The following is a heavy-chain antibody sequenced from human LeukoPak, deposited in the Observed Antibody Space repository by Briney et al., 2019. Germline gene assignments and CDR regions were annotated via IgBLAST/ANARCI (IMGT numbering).Heavy chain of an antibody. J-gene: IGHJ4*02. Sequence: GGSLRLSCAASGFTVSSNYMSWVRQAPGKGLEWDSVIYSGGSTYYADSVKGRFTISRDNSKNTLYLQMNSLRAEDTAVYYCARGEMATITIIHWGQGTLVTVSS. D-gene: IGHD5-24*01. CDR2: IYSGGST. CDR1: GFTVSSNY. CDR3: ARGEMATITIIH. V-gene: IGHV3-66*01.